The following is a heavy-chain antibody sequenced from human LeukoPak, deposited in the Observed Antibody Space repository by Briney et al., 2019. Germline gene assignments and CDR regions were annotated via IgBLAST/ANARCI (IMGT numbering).Heavy chain of an antibody. CDR1: GGSISGYY. CDR3: ARHPSYYDRIDY. D-gene: IGHD3-22*01. CDR2: VYDSGSI. Sequence: SENLSLTCTVSGGSISGYYWGWIRQPPGKGLEWIGYVYDSGSINYNPSLRSRVTISVDTSKNQFSLKLSSVTAADTAVYYCARHPSYYDRIDYWGQGTLVTVSS. V-gene: IGHV4-59*08. J-gene: IGHJ4*02.